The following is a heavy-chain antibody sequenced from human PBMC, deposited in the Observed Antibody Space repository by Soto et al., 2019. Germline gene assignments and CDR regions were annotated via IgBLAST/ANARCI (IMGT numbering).Heavy chain of an antibody. D-gene: IGHD3-10*01. Sequence: PETLSLTCTGSGRSISSSSYYWGRVRQPPGKGLEWIGSIYYSGSTYYNPSLKSRVTISVDTSKNQFSLKLSSVTAADTAVYYCARLRNYYGSGSQCFDPWGQGTLVTVSS. CDR2: IYYSGST. V-gene: IGHV4-39*07. CDR3: ARLRNYYGSGSQCFDP. CDR1: GRSISSSSYY. J-gene: IGHJ5*02.